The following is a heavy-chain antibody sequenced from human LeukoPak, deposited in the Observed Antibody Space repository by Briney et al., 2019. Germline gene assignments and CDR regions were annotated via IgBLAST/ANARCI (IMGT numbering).Heavy chain of an antibody. V-gene: IGHV3-21*01. CDR3: ARENYFDYIGAYAAFDY. J-gene: IGHJ4*02. D-gene: IGHD3-9*01. CDR1: GFTFSSYS. Sequence: GGSLRLSCAASGFTFSSYSMNWVRQAPGKGLEWVSSISSSSSYIYYADSVKGRFTISRDNAKNPLYLQMNSLRAEDTAVYYCARENYFDYIGAYAAFDYWGQGTLVTVSS. CDR2: ISSSSSYI.